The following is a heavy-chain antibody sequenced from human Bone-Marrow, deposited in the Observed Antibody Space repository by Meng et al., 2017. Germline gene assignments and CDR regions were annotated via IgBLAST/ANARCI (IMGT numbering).Heavy chain of an antibody. Sequence: GSLRPSCTVSGGSISSSSYYWGWIRQPPGKGLEWIGSIYYSGSTYYNPSLKSRVTISVDTSKNQFSLKLSYVTAADTAVYYCARGRGYSYRPAFNDSFDIWGQGKMVT. CDR2: IYYSGST. CDR3: ARGRGYSYRPAFNDSFDI. D-gene: IGHD5-18*01. CDR1: GGSISSSSYY. J-gene: IGHJ3*02. V-gene: IGHV4-39*07.